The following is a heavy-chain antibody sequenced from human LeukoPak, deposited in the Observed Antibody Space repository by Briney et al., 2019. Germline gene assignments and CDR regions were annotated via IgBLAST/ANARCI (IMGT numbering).Heavy chain of an antibody. CDR2: IYYSGST. D-gene: IGHD1-26*01. Sequence: SETLSLTCTVSGGSISSSSYYWGWIRQPPGKGLEWIGSIYYSGSTNYNPSLKSRVTISVDTSMNQFSLKLTSVTAADTAVYYCARGGSYFDSWGQGTLVTVSS. CDR3: ARGGSYFDS. J-gene: IGHJ4*02. V-gene: IGHV4-39*07. CDR1: GGSISSSSYY.